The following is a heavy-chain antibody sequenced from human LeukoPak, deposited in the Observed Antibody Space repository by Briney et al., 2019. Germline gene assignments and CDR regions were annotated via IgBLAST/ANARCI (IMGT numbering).Heavy chain of an antibody. J-gene: IGHJ6*02. CDR1: RFTTFSSYA. Sequence: GGSLRLSCAASRFTTFSSYAMSWVRQAPGKGLEWVSTISGGGGSTYYADSVKGRFTISRDNSQNTLYLQMNSLRAEDTALYYCAVLAASNNFGMDVWGQGTTVTVSS. V-gene: IGHV3-23*01. D-gene: IGHD2-8*02. CDR3: AVLAASNNFGMDV. CDR2: ISGGGGST.